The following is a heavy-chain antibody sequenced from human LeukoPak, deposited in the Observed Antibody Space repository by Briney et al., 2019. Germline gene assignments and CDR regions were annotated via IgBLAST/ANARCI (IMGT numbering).Heavy chain of an antibody. Sequence: ASVKVSCKASGYTFTSYDINWVRQATGQGLEWMGWMNPNSGNTGYAQKFQGRVTMTRNTSISTAYMELSSPRSEDTAVYYCARAGIYSGYDRGAFDIWGQGTMVTVSS. D-gene: IGHD5-12*01. CDR1: GYTFTSYD. CDR3: ARAGIYSGYDRGAFDI. V-gene: IGHV1-8*01. CDR2: MNPNSGNT. J-gene: IGHJ3*02.